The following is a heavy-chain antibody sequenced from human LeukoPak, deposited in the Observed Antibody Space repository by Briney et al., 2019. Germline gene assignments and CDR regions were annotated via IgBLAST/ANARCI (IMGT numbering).Heavy chain of an antibody. D-gene: IGHD4-17*01. CDR2: IRYDGSNK. J-gene: IGHJ3*02. CDR1: GFTFSSYG. CDR3: ARAGDGGSRYGDYGYAFDI. Sequence: GGSLRLSCAASGFTFSSYGMHWVRQAPGKGLEWVAFIRYDGSNKYYADSVKGRFTISRDNSKNTLYLQMNSLRAEDTAVYYCARAGDGGSRYGDYGYAFDIWGQGTMVTVSS. V-gene: IGHV3-30*02.